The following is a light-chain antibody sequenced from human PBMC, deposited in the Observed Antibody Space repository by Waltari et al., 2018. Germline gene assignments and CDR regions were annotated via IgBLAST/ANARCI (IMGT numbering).Light chain of an antibody. CDR1: RSILSSANNKNY. J-gene: IGKJ1*01. CDR2: WES. V-gene: IGKV4-1*01. CDR3: QEYYTIPPWA. Sequence: DIVMTQSPDSLAMSLGERATINCRSSRSILSSANNKNYLGCYQKKPGQPPKLHFYWESTRQSGVPDRFSASGSGTDFSLTISSLQAEDVAVYYCQEYYTIPPWAFGQGTKVEIK.